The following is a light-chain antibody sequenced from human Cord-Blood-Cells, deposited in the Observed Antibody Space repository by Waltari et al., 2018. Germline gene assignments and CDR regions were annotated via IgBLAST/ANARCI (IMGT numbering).Light chain of an antibody. Sequence: QSALTQPASVSGSPGQPITISCTGTSSDVDGYNYVSWYQQHPAKAPKLMIYDVSNRPSWVSNLFSGSKSGNTASLTIFGLQAQEEADYYCSSYTSSSTPVVFGVGTKLTVL. CDR3: SSYTSSSTPVV. CDR2: DVS. J-gene: IGLJ2*01. V-gene: IGLV2-14*01. CDR1: SSDVDGYNY.